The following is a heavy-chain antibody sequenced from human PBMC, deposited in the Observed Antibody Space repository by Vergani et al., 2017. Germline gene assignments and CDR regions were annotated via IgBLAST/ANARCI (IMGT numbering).Heavy chain of an antibody. CDR2: ISGSGGSP. D-gene: IGHD5-12*01. CDR3: AKANPRNSGYDYLYYYHAMDV. J-gene: IGHJ6*02. Sequence: EVQLLESGGDLVQPGGSLRLSCAASGLTFNHYAMNWVRQAPGKGLEWVSGISGSGGSPYYAGSVKGRFTISRDSSKNTLYLQMNSLSAGDTAVYYCAKANPRNSGYDYLYYYHAMDVWCQGTTVTVSS. CDR1: GLTFNHYA. V-gene: IGHV3-23*01.